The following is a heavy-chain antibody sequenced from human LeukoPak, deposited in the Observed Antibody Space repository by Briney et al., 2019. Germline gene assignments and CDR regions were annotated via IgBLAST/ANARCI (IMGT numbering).Heavy chain of an antibody. CDR1: GFTFSSYA. D-gene: IGHD2-2*02. J-gene: IGHJ4*02. Sequence: GGSLRLSCADSGFTFSSYAMSWVRETPGKGLEWVSVIRGRGCSQYCASALNVTFTISRDNSKNTLNLQSNSLRAEDTAVYYCAKPLEGGRYCSSTSCYTFGYWGQGTLVTVSS. CDR2: IRGRGCSQ. V-gene: IGHV3-23*01. CDR3: AKPLEGGRYCSSTSCYTFGY.